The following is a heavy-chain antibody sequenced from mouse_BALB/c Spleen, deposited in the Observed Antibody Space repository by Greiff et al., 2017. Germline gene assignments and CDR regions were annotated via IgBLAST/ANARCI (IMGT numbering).Heavy chain of an antibody. CDR1: GFSLTSYG. V-gene: IGHV2-9*02. CDR3: ANHDYDGYYAMDY. Sequence: VQLQQSGPGLVAPSQSLSITCTVSGFSLTSYGVHWVRQPPGKGLEWLGVIWAGGSTNYNSALMSRLSISKDNSKSQVFLKMNSLQTDDTAMYYCANHDYDGYYAMDYWGQGTSVTVSS. J-gene: IGHJ4*01. CDR2: IWAGGST. D-gene: IGHD2-4*01.